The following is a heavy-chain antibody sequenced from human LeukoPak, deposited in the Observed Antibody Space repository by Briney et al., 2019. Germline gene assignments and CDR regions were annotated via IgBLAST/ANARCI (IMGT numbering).Heavy chain of an antibody. CDR1: GFTFSSYS. J-gene: IGHJ5*02. Sequence: GGSLRLSCAASGFTFSSYSMNWVRQAPGKGLEGFSSISSSSSYVYYADSVKGRFTISRDNAKNSLYLQMNSLRAEDTAVYYCARDRSSSGYDYNWFDPWGQGTLVTVSS. CDR3: ARDRSSSGYDYNWFDP. D-gene: IGHD5-12*01. V-gene: IGHV3-21*01. CDR2: ISSSSSYV.